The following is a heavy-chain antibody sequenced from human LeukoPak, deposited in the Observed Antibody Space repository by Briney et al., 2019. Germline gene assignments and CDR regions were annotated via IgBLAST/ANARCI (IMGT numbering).Heavy chain of an antibody. CDR3: ARGDRDSSSWYYFDY. CDR2: ISAYNGNT. Sequence: ASVKVSCKASGYTFTSYGISWVGQAPGQGLEWMGWISAYNGNTNYAQKLQGRVNMTTDTSTSTAYMELRSLRSDDTAVYYCARGDRDSSSWYYFDYWGQGTLVTVSS. V-gene: IGHV1-18*01. CDR1: GYTFTSYG. J-gene: IGHJ4*02. D-gene: IGHD6-13*01.